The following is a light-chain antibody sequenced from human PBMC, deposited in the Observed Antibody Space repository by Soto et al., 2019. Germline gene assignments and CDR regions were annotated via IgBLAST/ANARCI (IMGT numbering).Light chain of an antibody. CDR1: QDISNY. CDR2: DAS. CDR3: QQYDNLPLT. Sequence: DIQMTQSPSSLSASVGARVTITCQASQDISNYLNWYQQKPGKAPKLLIYDASNLETGVPSRFSGSGSGTDFIFTISSLHPEDFATYYCQQYDNLPLTFGGGTKVDIK. J-gene: IGKJ4*01. V-gene: IGKV1-33*01.